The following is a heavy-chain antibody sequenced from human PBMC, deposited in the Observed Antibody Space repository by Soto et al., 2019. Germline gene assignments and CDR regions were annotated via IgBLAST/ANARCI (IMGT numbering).Heavy chain of an antibody. D-gene: IGHD4-17*01. CDR3: AKEDLPTGAGYYYGMDV. CDR2: ISGGGGGT. J-gene: IGHJ6*02. CDR1: GFAFSNGW. Sequence: PWGSLRHSVVVAGFAFSNGWRIWVRQAPGKGLEWVSAISGGGGGTDYADSVKGRFTISRDNSKNTLYLQMNNLRAEDTAVYYCAKEDLPTGAGYYYGMDVWGQGTTVTVSS. V-gene: IGHV3-23*01.